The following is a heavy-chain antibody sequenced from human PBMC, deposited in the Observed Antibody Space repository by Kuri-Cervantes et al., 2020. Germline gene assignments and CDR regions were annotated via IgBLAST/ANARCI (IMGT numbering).Heavy chain of an antibody. CDR3: ARDALSYSSGWYYSDY. Sequence: GGSLRLSCAASGFTFSSYAMHWVRQAPGKGLEWVAVISYDGSNKYYADSVKGRFTISRDNSKNTLYLQMNSLRAEDTAVYYCARDALSYSSGWYYSDYWGQGTLVTVSS. D-gene: IGHD6-19*01. J-gene: IGHJ4*02. CDR2: ISYDGSNK. CDR1: GFTFSSYA. V-gene: IGHV3-30-3*01.